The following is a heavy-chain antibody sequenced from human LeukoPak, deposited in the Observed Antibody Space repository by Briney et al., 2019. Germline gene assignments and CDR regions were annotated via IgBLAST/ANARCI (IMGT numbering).Heavy chain of an antibody. CDR3: ARGPDSSGWYFGY. V-gene: IGHV3-23*01. D-gene: IGHD6-19*01. Sequence: GGSLRLSCAASGFTFSSYGMNWVRQAPGKGLEWVSAISGSGTSTYYADSVKGRFTISRDNSKNTLYLQMNSLRAEDTALYYCARGPDSSGWYFGYWGQGTLVTVSS. CDR2: ISGSGTST. CDR1: GFTFSSYG. J-gene: IGHJ4*02.